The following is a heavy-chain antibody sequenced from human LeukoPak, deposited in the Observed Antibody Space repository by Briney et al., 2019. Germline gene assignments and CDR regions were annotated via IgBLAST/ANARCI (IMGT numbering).Heavy chain of an antibody. CDR2: IYRSGGT. D-gene: IGHD2-21*01. CDR3: ARHDIVGSSAWIDAFDF. CDR1: GYSISSGYY. V-gene: IGHV4-38-2*02. Sequence: SETLSLTCSVSGYSISSGYYWGWIRQSPGKGLEWIGNIYRSGGTYYNPSLKSRVTISVDTSKNQFSLKLTSVTAADTAVYYCARHDIVGSSAWIDAFDFWGQGTMVTVSS. J-gene: IGHJ3*01.